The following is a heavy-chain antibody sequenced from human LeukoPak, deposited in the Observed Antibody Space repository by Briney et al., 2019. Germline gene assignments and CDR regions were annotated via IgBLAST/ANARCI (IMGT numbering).Heavy chain of an antibody. CDR1: GGSISSSSSYY. D-gene: IGHD1-14*01. Sequence: PSETLSLTCTVSGGSISSSSSYYWAWIRQPPGKGLEWIGSIYYSGSTYYNPSLKSRVTISVDTSKNQFSLKLSSVTAADTAVYWAHAEGTNKDYWGQGTLVTVSS. CDR3: HAEGTNKDY. J-gene: IGHJ4*02. CDR2: IYYSGST. V-gene: IGHV4-39*07.